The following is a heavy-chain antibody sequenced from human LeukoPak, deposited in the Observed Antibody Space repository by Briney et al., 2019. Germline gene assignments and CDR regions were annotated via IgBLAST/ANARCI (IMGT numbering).Heavy chain of an antibody. CDR1: GFTFSSYE. CDR2: INWNGGST. CDR3: ARAQTYGDSRLLLDY. D-gene: IGHD2-21*02. Sequence: GGSLRLSCAASGFTFSSYEMNWVRQAPGKGLEWVSGINWNGGSTGYADSVEGRFTISRDNAKNSQYLQMNSLRVEDTALYYCARAQTYGDSRLLLDYWGQGTLVTVSS. J-gene: IGHJ4*02. V-gene: IGHV3-20*04.